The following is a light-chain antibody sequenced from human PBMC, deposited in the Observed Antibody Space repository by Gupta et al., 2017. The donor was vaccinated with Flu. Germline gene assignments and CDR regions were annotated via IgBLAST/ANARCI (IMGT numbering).Light chain of an antibody. V-gene: IGKV3-11*01. J-gene: IGKJ4*01. Sequence: TLSLAPGEKATLACRASQNVDDAMGWYQKTPGQAPRRVIYDTSKRATGTPDRSSGSGSETDFTLTISSLEPEEFAIYYCQEQSRWPSPAFGGGTKVEI. CDR3: QEQSRWPSPA. CDR1: QNVDDA. CDR2: DTS.